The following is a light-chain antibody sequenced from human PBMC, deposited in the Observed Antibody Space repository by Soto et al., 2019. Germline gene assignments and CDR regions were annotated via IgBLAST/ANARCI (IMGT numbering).Light chain of an antibody. CDR3: QSYDSSRSVVV. V-gene: IGLV1-40*01. J-gene: IGLJ2*01. CDR2: GNS. CDR1: SSNIGAGYD. Sequence: QAVVTQPPSVSGAPGQRVTISCTGSSSNIGAGYDVQWYQQLPGTAPKLLIYGNSNRPSGVPDRFSGSKSGTSASLAITGLQAEDEADYYCQSYDSSRSVVVFGGGTKLTVL.